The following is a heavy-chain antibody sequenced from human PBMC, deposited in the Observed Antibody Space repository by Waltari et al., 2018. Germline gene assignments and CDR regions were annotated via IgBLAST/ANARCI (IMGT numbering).Heavy chain of an antibody. Sequence: QITLKESGPTLVKPTQTLTLTCTFSGFSLSTSGLGVGWIRQPPGKALEWLALIYWNGDKHYSPSLKSRLTITKDTSKNQVVLTMTNMDPVDTATYYCAHSRYCVNGVCYSRLFDPWGQGTLVTVSS. CDR2: IYWNGDK. CDR3: AHSRYCVNGVCYSRLFDP. J-gene: IGHJ5*02. D-gene: IGHD2-8*01. V-gene: IGHV2-5*01. CDR1: GFSLSTSGLG.